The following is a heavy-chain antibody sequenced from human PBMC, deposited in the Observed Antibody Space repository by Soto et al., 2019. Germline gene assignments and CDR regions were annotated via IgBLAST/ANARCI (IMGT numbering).Heavy chain of an antibody. V-gene: IGHV4-39*01. Sequence: PSETLSLTCTVSGGSISSSSYYWGWIRRPPGKGLEWIGSIYYSGSTYYNPSLKSRVTISVDTSKNQFSLKLSSVTAADTAVYYCARHESHEGWFDPWGQGTLVTVSS. CDR3: ARHESHEGWFDP. J-gene: IGHJ5*02. CDR1: GGSISSSSYY. CDR2: IYYSGST.